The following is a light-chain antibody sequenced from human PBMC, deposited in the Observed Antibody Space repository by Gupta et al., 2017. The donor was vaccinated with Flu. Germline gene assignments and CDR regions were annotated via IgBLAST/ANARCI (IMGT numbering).Light chain of an antibody. V-gene: IGKV3-20*01. J-gene: IGKJ1*01. CDR3: QQCGSSSWT. CDR1: QSVDSSS. Sequence: EIVLTQSPGTLSLSPGERATLSCRASQSVDSSSLAWYQQKPGQAPRLVIYGGSNRAAGFSDRFSGSGSGTGFTLTISRLEPEDFAVYYCQQCGSSSWTFGQGTRMEIK. CDR2: GGS.